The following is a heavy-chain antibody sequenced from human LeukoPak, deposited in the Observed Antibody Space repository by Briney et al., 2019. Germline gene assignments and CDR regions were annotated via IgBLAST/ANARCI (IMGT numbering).Heavy chain of an antibody. V-gene: IGHV3-23*01. CDR3: ARHSSSWYDY. CDR1: GFTFSSYA. D-gene: IGHD6-13*01. Sequence: PGGSLRLSCAASGFTFSSYAMSWVRQAPGKGLEWVSAISGSGGSTYYADSVKGRFTISRDNAKNSLYLQMNSLRAEDTAVYYCARHSSSWYDYWGQGTLVTVST. J-gene: IGHJ4*02. CDR2: ISGSGGST.